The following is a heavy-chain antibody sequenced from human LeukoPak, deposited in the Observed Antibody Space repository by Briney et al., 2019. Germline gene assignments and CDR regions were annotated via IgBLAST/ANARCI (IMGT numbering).Heavy chain of an antibody. CDR1: GFTFSSYS. CDR2: ISSSNSTI. CDR3: ARDGGSGGAHFDY. D-gene: IGHD4-23*01. J-gene: IGHJ4*02. Sequence: GGSLRLSCAASGFTFSSYSMNWVRQAPGKGLEWVSYISSSNSTIYYADSVKGRFTISRDNAKNSLYLQMNSLRAEDTAVYYCARDGGSGGAHFDYWGQGTLVTVSS. V-gene: IGHV3-48*01.